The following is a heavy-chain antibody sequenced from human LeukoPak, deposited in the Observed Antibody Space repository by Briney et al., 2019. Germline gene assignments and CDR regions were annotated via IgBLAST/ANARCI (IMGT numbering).Heavy chain of an antibody. CDR3: ASDIDWRLFDY. Sequence: PGGSLRLSCAASGFTFSTYSMHWARQAPGKGLVWVSRVRPEGTTTAYADSVKGRFTISRDNAKNTLFLQMNSLSAEDTAVYYCASDIDWRLFDYWGQGTLVTVSS. V-gene: IGHV3-74*03. D-gene: IGHD3-9*01. CDR2: VRPEGTTT. CDR1: GFTFSTYS. J-gene: IGHJ4*02.